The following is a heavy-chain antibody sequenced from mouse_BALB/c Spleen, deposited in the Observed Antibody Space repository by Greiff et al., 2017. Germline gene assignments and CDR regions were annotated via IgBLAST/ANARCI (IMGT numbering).Heavy chain of an antibody. J-gene: IGHJ3*01. Sequence: VHLVESGPGLVAPSQSLSITCTVSGFSLTSYGVHWVRQPPGKGLEWLGVIWAGGSTNYNSALMSRLSISKDNSKSQVFLKMNSLQTDDTAMYYCARDNGNWGKAWFAYWGQGTLVTVSA. CDR2: IWAGGST. V-gene: IGHV2-9*02. CDR1: GFSLTSYG. CDR3: ARDNGNWGKAWFAY. D-gene: IGHD2-1*01.